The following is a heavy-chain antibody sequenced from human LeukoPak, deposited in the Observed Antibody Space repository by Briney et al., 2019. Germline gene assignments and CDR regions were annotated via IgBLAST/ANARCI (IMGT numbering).Heavy chain of an antibody. Sequence: PGGSLRLSCAASGFSFSSYWMHWVRQAPGEGLVWVSRTDSFGSSATYADSVKGRFTVSRDNAKNTLYLQMNSLRAEDAAVYYCASSTYSGSHWDAFNIWGQGTMVTVSS. V-gene: IGHV3-74*03. CDR1: GFSFSSYW. D-gene: IGHD1-26*01. J-gene: IGHJ3*02. CDR3: ASSTYSGSHWDAFNI. CDR2: TDSFGSSA.